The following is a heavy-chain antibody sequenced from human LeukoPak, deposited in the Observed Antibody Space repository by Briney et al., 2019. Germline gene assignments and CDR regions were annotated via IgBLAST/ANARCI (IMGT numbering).Heavy chain of an antibody. V-gene: IGHV4-34*01. D-gene: IGHD2-21*01. J-gene: IGHJ3*02. CDR2: INHSGST. CDR3: ARGLVVARHDAFDI. Sequence: PSETLSLTCAPYGGSFSGYYWSWIRQPPGKGLEWIGEINHSGSTNYNPSLKSRVTISVDTSKNQFSLKLSSVTAADTAVYYCARGLVVARHDAFDIWGQGTMVTVSS. CDR1: GGSFSGYY.